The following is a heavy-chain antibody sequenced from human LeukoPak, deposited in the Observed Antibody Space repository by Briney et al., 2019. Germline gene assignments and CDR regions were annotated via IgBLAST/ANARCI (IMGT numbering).Heavy chain of an antibody. CDR2: INHSGST. CDR1: GSSISNSYYY. V-gene: IGHV4-39*07. CDR3: AMEVRGVVGY. D-gene: IGHD3-10*01. Sequence: SETLSLTCTVSGSSISNSYYYWGWIRQPPGKGLQWIGEINHSGSTNYNPSLKSRVTISVDTSKNQFSLKLSSVTAADTAVYYCAMEVRGVVGYWGQGTLVTVSS. J-gene: IGHJ1*01.